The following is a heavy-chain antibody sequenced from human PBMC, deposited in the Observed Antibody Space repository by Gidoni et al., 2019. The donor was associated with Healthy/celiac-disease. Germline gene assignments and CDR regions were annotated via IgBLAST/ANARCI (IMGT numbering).Heavy chain of an antibody. V-gene: IGHV1-69*01. J-gene: IGHJ4*02. CDR3: ARTSAPYYYDSSGYYPFDY. CDR1: GGTFSSYA. D-gene: IGHD3-22*01. Sequence: QVQLVQSGAEVKKPGSSVKVSCKASGGTFSSYAISWVRQAPGQGLEWMGGIIPIFGTANYAQKFQGRVTITADESTSTAYMELSSLRSEDTAVYYCARTSAPYYYDSSGYYPFDYWGQGTLVTVSS. CDR2: IIPIFGTA.